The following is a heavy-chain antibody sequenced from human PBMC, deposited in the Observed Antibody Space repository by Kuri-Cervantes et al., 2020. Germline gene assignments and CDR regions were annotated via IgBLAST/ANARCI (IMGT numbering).Heavy chain of an antibody. J-gene: IGHJ5*02. CDR2: ISYDGSNK. Sequence: GGSLRLSCAASGFTFSSYAMHWVRQAPGKGLEWVAVISYDGSNKYYADSVKGRFTISRDNSRNTLYLQMNSLRAEDTAVYYCARDAGGGDNWFDPWGQGTLVTVSS. D-gene: IGHD2-15*01. V-gene: IGHV3-30-3*01. CDR1: GFTFSSYA. CDR3: ARDAGGGDNWFDP.